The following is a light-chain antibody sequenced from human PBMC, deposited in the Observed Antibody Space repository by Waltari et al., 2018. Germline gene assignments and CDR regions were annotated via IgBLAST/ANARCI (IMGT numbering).Light chain of an antibody. CDR3: HSRDASGVGGS. Sequence: SSELTQDPAASVAMGQTVRITCQGDSLRRYYASWYQQRPGQAPILVMDDKNNLPSGVPDRFSGSSSDNTASLTITGAQAEDEASYYCHSRDASGVGGSFGGETKLTVL. CDR2: DKN. J-gene: IGLJ2*01. V-gene: IGLV3-19*01. CDR1: SLRRYY.